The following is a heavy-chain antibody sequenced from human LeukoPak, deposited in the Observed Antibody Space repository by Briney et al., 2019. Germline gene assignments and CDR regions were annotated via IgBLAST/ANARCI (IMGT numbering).Heavy chain of an antibody. CDR1: GGSISSYY. D-gene: IGHD2-21*01. CDR3: ARQMGLGENFDY. CDR2: IYYSGST. Sequence: PSETLSLTCTVPGGSISSYYWSWIRQPPGKGLEWIGYIYYSGSTNYNPSLKSRVTISVDTSKNQFSLKLSSVTAADTAVYYCARQMGLGENFDYWGQGTLVTVSS. J-gene: IGHJ4*02. V-gene: IGHV4-59*08.